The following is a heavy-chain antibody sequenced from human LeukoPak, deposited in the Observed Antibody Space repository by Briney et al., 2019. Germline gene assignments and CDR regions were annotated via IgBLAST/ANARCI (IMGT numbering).Heavy chain of an antibody. D-gene: IGHD1-1*01. Sequence: GGSLRLSCAASGFTFSSYAMSWVRQAPGKGLEWVSAISGSGGSTYYADSVKGRFTISRDNSKNTLYLQMNSLRAEDTAVYYCAKDQVPYNWIPIHFDYWGQGTLVTVSS. CDR2: ISGSGGST. V-gene: IGHV3-23*01. CDR1: GFTFSSYA. CDR3: AKDQVPYNWIPIHFDY. J-gene: IGHJ4*02.